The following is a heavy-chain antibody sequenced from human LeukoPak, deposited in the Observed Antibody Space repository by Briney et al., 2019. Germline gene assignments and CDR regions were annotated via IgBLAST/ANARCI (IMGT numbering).Heavy chain of an antibody. V-gene: IGHV3-66*01. CDR1: EFSVGSNY. D-gene: IGHD1-26*01. Sequence: GGSLRLSCAASEFSVGSNYMTWFLQAPGKGLEWVSLIYSGGSTYYADSVKGRFTISRDNSKNTLYLQMNSLRAAATAVYYCARTIVGATRAFDIWGQGTMVTVSS. CDR2: IYSGGST. CDR3: ARTIVGATRAFDI. J-gene: IGHJ3*02.